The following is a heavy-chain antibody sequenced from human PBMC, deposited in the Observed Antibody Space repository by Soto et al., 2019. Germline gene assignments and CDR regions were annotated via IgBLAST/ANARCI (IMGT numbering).Heavy chain of an antibody. CDR2: IYYSGST. J-gene: IGHJ4*02. D-gene: IGHD6-19*01. Sequence: PSETLSLTCTVSGGSISSGGYYWSWIRQHPGKGLEWIGYIYYSGSTYYNPSLKSRVTISVDTSKNQFSLKLSSVTAADTAVYYCATADQWPGLQLGYWGRGVLVTVSS. CDR1: GGSISSGGYY. V-gene: IGHV4-31*03. CDR3: ATADQWPGLQLGY.